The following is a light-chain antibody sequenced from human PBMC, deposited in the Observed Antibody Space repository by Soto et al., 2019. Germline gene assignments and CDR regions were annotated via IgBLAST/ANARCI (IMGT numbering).Light chain of an antibody. CDR2: GAS. V-gene: IGKV3-15*01. J-gene: IGKJ2*01. CDR1: QSVSSN. Sequence: EIVMTQSPATLSVSPGERATLSCRASQSVSSNLAWYQQTPGQAPRLLIYGASTRATGIPARFSGSGSGTEFTLTISSLQSEDFAVYYCQQYNSWPPMYTFGQGTKLEIK. CDR3: QQYNSWPPMYT.